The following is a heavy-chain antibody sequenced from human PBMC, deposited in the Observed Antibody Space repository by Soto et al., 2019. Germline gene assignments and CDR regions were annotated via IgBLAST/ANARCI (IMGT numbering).Heavy chain of an antibody. CDR2: IYYSGST. Sequence: QVQLQESGPGLVKPSQTLSLTCTVSGGSISSGGYYWSWIRQHPGKGLEWIGYIYYSGSTYYNPSLKRRVTISVDTSKNQFSLKLSSVTAADTAVYYCARTGLGSVGFWFDPWGQGTLVTVSS. V-gene: IGHV4-31*03. J-gene: IGHJ5*02. CDR1: GGSISSGGYY. D-gene: IGHD3-10*01. CDR3: ARTGLGSVGFWFDP.